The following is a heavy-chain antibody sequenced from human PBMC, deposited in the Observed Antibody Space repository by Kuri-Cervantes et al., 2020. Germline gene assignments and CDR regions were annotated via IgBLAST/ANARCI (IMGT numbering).Heavy chain of an antibody. Sequence: GGSLRLSCAASGFTFSSYAMHWVRQATGKGLEWVAVISYDGSNKYYADSAKGRFTISRDNSKNTLYLQMNSLRAEDTAVYCCARDASGYGENYYYYGMDVWGQGTTVTVSS. J-gene: IGHJ6*02. CDR2: ISYDGSNK. CDR3: ARDASGYGENYYYYGMDV. V-gene: IGHV3-30-3*01. D-gene: IGHD5-12*01. CDR1: GFTFSSYA.